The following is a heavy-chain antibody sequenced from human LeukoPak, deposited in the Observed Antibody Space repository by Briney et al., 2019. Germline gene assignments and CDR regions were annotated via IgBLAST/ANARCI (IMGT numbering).Heavy chain of an antibody. Sequence: SGTLSLTCTVSGGSISSYYWSWIRQPPGKGLEWIGYIYYSGSTNYNPSLKSRVTISVDTSKNQFSLKLSSVTAADTAVYYCARNFPGRTEDVWGKGTTVIVSS. CDR1: GGSISSYY. J-gene: IGHJ6*04. D-gene: IGHD1-14*01. CDR2: IYYSGST. CDR3: ARNFPGRTEDV. V-gene: IGHV4-59*01.